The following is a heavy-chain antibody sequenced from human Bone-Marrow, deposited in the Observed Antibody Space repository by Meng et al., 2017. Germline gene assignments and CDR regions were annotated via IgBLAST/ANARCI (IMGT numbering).Heavy chain of an antibody. D-gene: IGHD3-22*01. J-gene: IGHJ3*02. Sequence: GESLKISCAASGFTFSDYYMSWIRQAPGKGLEWVSYISSSGSTTYYADSVKGRFTISRDNAKNSLYLQVNSLRAEDTAVYYCARDQGDYYESSGYYYGDDTFDIWGQGTMVTVSS. CDR2: ISSSGSTT. CDR1: GFTFSDYY. V-gene: IGHV3-11*04. CDR3: ARDQGDYYESSGYYYGDDTFDI.